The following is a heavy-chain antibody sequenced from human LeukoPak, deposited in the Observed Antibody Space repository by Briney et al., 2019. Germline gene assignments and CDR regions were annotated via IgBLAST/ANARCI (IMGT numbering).Heavy chain of an antibody. CDR1: GFTFSSYS. J-gene: IGHJ4*02. Sequence: GGSLRLPCAASGFTFSSYSMNWVRQAPGKGLEWVSYISSSSSTIYYADSVKGRFTISRDNAKNSLYLQMNSLRAEDTAVYYCARGLRGGWYKEEEFDYWGQGTLVTVSS. D-gene: IGHD6-19*01. V-gene: IGHV3-48*01. CDR3: ARGLRGGWYKEEEFDY. CDR2: ISSSSSTI.